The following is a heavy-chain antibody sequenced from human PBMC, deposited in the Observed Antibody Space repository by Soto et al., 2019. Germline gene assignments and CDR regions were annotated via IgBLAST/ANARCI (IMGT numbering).Heavy chain of an antibody. CDR1: GFTFSSYS. D-gene: IGHD6-13*01. J-gene: IGHJ6*02. CDR2: ISSSSSTI. Sequence: EVQLVESGGGLVQPGGSLRLSCAASGFTFSSYSMNWVRQAPGKGLEWVSYISSSSSTIYYADSVKGRFTISRDNAKNSLYLQMNSQRDEDTAVYYCARAKPYSRGYYGMDVWGQGTTVTVSS. CDR3: ARAKPYSRGYYGMDV. V-gene: IGHV3-48*02.